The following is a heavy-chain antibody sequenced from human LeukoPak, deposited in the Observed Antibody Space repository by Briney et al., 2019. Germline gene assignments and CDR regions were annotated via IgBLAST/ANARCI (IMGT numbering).Heavy chain of an antibody. CDR2: IYYSGST. D-gene: IGHD3-22*01. CDR1: GGSISSYY. Sequence: SETLSLTCTVSGGSISSYYWSWLRQPPGKGLEWIGYIYYSGSTNYNPSLKGRVTISVDTSKNQFSLKLSSVTAADTAVYYCARGQWLPVFDFWGQGTLVTVSS. V-gene: IGHV4-59*01. J-gene: IGHJ4*02. CDR3: ARGQWLPVFDF.